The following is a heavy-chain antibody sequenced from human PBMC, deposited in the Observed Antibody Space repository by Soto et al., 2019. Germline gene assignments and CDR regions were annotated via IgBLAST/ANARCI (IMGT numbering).Heavy chain of an antibody. V-gene: IGHV3-23*01. D-gene: IGHD6-19*01. CDR3: AKDTSGWSPHGVWFDP. CDR1: GFTFSSYT. Sequence: LRLSCAASGFTFSSYTMSWVRQAPGKGLEWVSAISGSGGSTYYADSVQGRFTISRDNSKNTLYLQMNSLRAEDTAVYYCAKDTSGWSPHGVWFDPWGQGTLFTVSS. J-gene: IGHJ5*02. CDR2: ISGSGGST.